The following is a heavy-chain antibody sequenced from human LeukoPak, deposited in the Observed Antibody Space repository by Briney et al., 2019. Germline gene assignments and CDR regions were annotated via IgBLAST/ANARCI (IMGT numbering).Heavy chain of an antibody. J-gene: IGHJ4*02. Sequence: VASVKVSCKASGYTFTSYGISWVRQAPGQGLEWMGWISAYNGNTNYAQKLQGRVTMTTDTSTSTAYMELRSLRSDDTAVYYCARGATVDTAMEIDYWGQGTLVTVSS. CDR3: ARGATVDTAMEIDY. CDR1: GYTFTSYG. V-gene: IGHV1-18*01. CDR2: ISAYNGNT. D-gene: IGHD5-18*01.